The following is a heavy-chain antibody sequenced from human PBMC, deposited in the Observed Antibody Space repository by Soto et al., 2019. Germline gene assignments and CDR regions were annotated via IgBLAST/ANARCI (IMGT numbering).Heavy chain of an antibody. CDR2: IYHSGST. Sequence: PSETLSLTCAVSGGSISSGGYSCSWIRQPPGKGLEWIGYIYHSGSTYYNPSLKSRVTISVDRSKNQFSLKLTSVTAADTAVYYCAREGGYDSHYYCYYGMDVWGQGTTVTVSS. V-gene: IGHV4-30-2*01. CDR3: AREGGYDSHYYCYYGMDV. J-gene: IGHJ6*02. CDR1: GGSISSGGYS. D-gene: IGHD5-12*01.